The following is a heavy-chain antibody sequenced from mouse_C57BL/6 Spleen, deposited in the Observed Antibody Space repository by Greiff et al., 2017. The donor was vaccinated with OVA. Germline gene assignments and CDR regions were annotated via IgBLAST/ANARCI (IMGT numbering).Heavy chain of an antibody. J-gene: IGHJ3*01. CDR1: GYTFTDYY. V-gene: IGHV1-26*01. CDR3: ARGSSREFAY. CDR2: INPNNGGT. Sequence: EVQLQQSGPELVKPGASVKISCKASGYTFTDYYMNWVKQSHGKSLEWIGDINPNNGGTSYNQKFKGKATLTVDKSSSTAYMELRSLTSEDSAVYYCARGSSREFAYWGQGTLVTVSA. D-gene: IGHD1-1*01.